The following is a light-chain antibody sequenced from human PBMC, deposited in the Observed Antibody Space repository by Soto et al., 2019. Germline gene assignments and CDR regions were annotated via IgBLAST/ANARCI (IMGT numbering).Light chain of an antibody. CDR2: AVN. V-gene: IGLV2-11*01. J-gene: IGLJ3*02. CDR3: CSYAGSYTWV. CDR1: SSDVGDYNY. Sequence: QSALTQPRSVSGSPGQSVTISCTGTSSDVGDYNYVSWYQQHPGKAPKLLIYAVNMRPSGVPDRFSGSKSGNTASLTISGLQAEDEADYSCCSYAGSYTWVFGAGTTVTVL.